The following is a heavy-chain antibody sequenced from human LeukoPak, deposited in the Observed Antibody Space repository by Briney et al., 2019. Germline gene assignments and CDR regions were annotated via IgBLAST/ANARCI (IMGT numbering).Heavy chain of an antibody. V-gene: IGHV5-10-1*01. CDR2: IDASESYT. CDR1: GCSFTSYW. J-gene: IGHJ2*01. CDR3: ARLEGSSWYFDL. Sequence: GESLKISCKGSGCSFTSYWISWGRQVPGKGLELVGSIDASESYTTSRPSFQGHVTISTDKYISTAYLQWSSLKASDTAMYYCARLEGSSWYFDLWGRGTLVTVSS. D-gene: IGHD6-13*01.